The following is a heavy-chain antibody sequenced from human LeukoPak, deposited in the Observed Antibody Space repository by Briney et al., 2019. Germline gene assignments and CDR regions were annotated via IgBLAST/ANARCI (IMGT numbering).Heavy chain of an antibody. Sequence: GGSLRLSCAASGFTFSSYAMYWFRQTPGKGLEWVAVIAYDGSRAFYADSVKGRFTISRDNSKNTMSVQMDDLRAEDTAVYYCTRYNNDHFDYWGQGTLVTVSS. CDR2: IAYDGSRA. CDR1: GFTFSSYA. D-gene: IGHD1-14*01. CDR3: TRYNNDHFDY. V-gene: IGHV3-30*04. J-gene: IGHJ4*02.